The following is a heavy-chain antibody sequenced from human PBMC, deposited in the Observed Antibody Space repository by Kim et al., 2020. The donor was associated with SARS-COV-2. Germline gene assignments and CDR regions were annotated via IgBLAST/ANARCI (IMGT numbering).Heavy chain of an antibody. V-gene: IGHV1-18*01. D-gene: IGHD1-26*01. J-gene: IGHJ5*02. CDR3: ARLPFVVGATGGGIDWFDP. Sequence: ASVKVSCKASGYTFTSYGISWVRQAPGQGLEWMGWISAYNGNTNYAQKLQGRVTMTTDTSTSTAYMELRSLRSDDTAVYYCARLPFVVGATGGGIDWFDPWGQGTLVTVSS. CDR2: ISAYNGNT. CDR1: GYTFTSYG.